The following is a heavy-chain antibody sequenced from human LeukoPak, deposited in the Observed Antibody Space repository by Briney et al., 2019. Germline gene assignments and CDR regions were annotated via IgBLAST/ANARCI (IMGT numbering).Heavy chain of an antibody. CDR2: NYPDDSNT. Sequence: GESLKISCKGSGYSFGNYCIGWVRQMPGKGLEWMGLNYPDDSNTRYSPSFQGQVTISADTSISTAHLQWSSLKASDTAIYYCARRSGESYYFDYWGQRTLVTVSS. V-gene: IGHV5-51*01. D-gene: IGHD5-12*01. CDR3: ARRSGESYYFDY. CDR1: GYSFGNYC. J-gene: IGHJ4*02.